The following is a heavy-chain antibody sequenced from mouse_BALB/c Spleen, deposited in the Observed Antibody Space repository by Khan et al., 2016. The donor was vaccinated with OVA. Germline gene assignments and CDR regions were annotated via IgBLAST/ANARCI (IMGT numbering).Heavy chain of an antibody. CDR2: INPNNGGT. Sequence: EVQLQQSGPELVKPGASVKISCKTSGYTFTDYTMHWVKQSHGKSLEWIGGINPNNGGTKYNQTFKGKATLTVDKSSSTAYLELRSLTSEDSAVYDCARDGAYYRYSWFAYWGQGTLVTVSA. CDR1: GYTFTDYT. D-gene: IGHD2-14*01. V-gene: IGHV1-18*01. CDR3: ARDGAYYRYSWFAY. J-gene: IGHJ3*01.